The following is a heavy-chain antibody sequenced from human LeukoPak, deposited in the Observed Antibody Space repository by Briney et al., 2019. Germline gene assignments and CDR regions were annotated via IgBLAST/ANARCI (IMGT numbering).Heavy chain of an antibody. CDR3: ARLAAPRYDFSSGYHVHY. V-gene: IGHV4-39*01. J-gene: IGHJ4*02. CDR2: IYNSGST. D-gene: IGHD3-3*01. Sequence: NPSETLSLTCTVSGGSISSSNYYWGWIRQPPGKGLEWIGSIYNSGSTYYNPSLKSRVTISVDTPKKQFSLKLSSVTAADTALYYCARLAAPRYDFSSGYHVHYWGQGTLVTVSS. CDR1: GGSISSSNYY.